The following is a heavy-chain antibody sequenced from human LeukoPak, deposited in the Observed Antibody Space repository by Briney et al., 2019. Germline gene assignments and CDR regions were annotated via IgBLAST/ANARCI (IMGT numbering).Heavy chain of an antibody. V-gene: IGHV4-31*01. CDR2: IYYSGST. CDR1: GGSISRGGYY. Sequence: SQTLSLTCTVSGGSISRGGYYWSWIRQHPGKGLEWIGYIYYSGSTYYNPSLKSQVTISVDTSKNQFSLKLSSVTAADTAVYYCARGLGYCSSTSCYIWFDPWGQGTLVTVSS. J-gene: IGHJ5*02. D-gene: IGHD2-2*02. CDR3: ARGLGYCSSTSCYIWFDP.